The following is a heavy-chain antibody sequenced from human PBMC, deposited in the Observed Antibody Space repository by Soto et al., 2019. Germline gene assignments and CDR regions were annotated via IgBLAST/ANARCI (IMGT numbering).Heavy chain of an antibody. CDR2: MNPSGST. V-gene: IGHV4-34*01. CDR3: ARGRITMLH. Sequence: QVQLQQWGAGLLKPSETLSLTCTVYDGSSSGYYWSWVRQPPGKGLEWIGEMNPSGSTNYNPSLKXRXTXTVDTSNNHFPLNVNSVTAADTAVYYCARGRITMLHWGQGTLVTVSS. CDR1: DGSSSGYY. J-gene: IGHJ4*02. D-gene: IGHD3-10*02.